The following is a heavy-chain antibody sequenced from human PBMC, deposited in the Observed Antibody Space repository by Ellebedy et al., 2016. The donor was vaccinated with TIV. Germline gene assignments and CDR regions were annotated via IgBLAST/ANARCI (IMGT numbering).Heavy chain of an antibody. CDR2: IYWDDDK. CDR1: GFSLTATPTN. J-gene: IGHJ4*02. V-gene: IGHV2-5*02. Sequence: SGPTLVKPTQTLTLTCTFSGFSLTATPTNVGWVRQPPGKALEWLALIYWDDDKRYRPSVKSRLTVTKDTSKNLVVLTLTNVDPVDTATYYCVHKSYSLSVAGQMGTFDYWGQGILVTVSS. D-gene: IGHD6-19*01. CDR3: VHKSYSLSVAGQMGTFDY.